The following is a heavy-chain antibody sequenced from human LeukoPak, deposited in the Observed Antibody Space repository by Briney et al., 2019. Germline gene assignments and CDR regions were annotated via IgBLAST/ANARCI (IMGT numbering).Heavy chain of an antibody. J-gene: IGHJ3*02. Sequence: SETLSLTCAVYGGSFSGYYWSWIRQPPGKGLEWIGEINHSGSTNYNPSLKSRVTISVDTSKNQFSLKLSSVTAADTAVYYCASRNRSSTSCYLAFDIWGQGTMVTVSS. V-gene: IGHV4-34*01. CDR3: ASRNRSSTSCYLAFDI. D-gene: IGHD2-2*01. CDR2: INHSGST. CDR1: GGSFSGYY.